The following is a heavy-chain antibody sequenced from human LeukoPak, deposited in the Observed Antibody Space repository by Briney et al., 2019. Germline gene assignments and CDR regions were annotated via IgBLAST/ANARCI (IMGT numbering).Heavy chain of an antibody. V-gene: IGHV3-23*01. CDR3: SKLIAAAGIGY. D-gene: IGHD6-13*01. CDR2: ISGSGGST. J-gene: IGHJ4*02. CDR1: GFTFSSYA. Sequence: GGSLRLSCAASGFTFSSYAMSWVRQAPGKGLEWVSAISGSGGSTYYADSVKGRFTISRDNSKNTLYLQMNGLRVEDTAVYYCSKLIAAAGIGYWGQGTLVTVSS.